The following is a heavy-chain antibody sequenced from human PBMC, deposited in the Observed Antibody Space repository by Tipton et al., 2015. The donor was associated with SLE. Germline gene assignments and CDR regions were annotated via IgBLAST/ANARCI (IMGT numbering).Heavy chain of an antibody. CDR2: IYYSGST. J-gene: IGHJ4*02. D-gene: IGHD6-19*01. V-gene: IGHV4-39*01. CDR3: ARHEGSGWYYFDY. CDR1: GGSISSSSYY. Sequence: TLSLTCTVSGGSISSSSYYWGWIRQPPGKGLEWIGSIYYSGSTYYNPPLKSRVTISVDTSKNHFSLKLSSVTAADTAVYYCARHEGSGWYYFDYWGQGTLVTVSS.